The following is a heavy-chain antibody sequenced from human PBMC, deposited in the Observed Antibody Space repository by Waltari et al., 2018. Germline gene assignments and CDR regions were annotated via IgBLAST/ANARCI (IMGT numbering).Heavy chain of an antibody. V-gene: IGHV4-39*01. Sequence: QLQLQESGPGLLKPSETLSLTCSVPGGSISGSTYYWDWFRQPPGKGPEWIGNIYHSGTTFYNPSLKSRVAMSVDTSKNQFSLRLNSVTAADTAVYFCARQGQQLSNCWFDPWGQGILVTVSS. D-gene: IGHD6-13*01. CDR3: ARQGQQLSNCWFDP. CDR2: IYHSGTT. J-gene: IGHJ5*02. CDR1: GGSISGSTYY.